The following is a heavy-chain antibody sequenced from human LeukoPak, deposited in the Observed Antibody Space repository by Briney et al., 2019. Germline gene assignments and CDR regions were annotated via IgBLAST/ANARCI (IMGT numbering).Heavy chain of an antibody. CDR1: GFTFSSYG. J-gene: IGHJ5*02. CDR3: AKVLPIYFSPSSWFDP. D-gene: IGHD3-3*01. V-gene: IGHV3-30*02. CDR2: IRYDGSNK. Sequence: PGGSLRLSCSASGFTFSSYGMHWVRQAPGKGLEWVAFIRYDGSNKYYADPVKGRFTISRDNSKNTLYLQMNSLRAEDTAVYYCAKVLPIYFSPSSWFDPWGQGTPVTVSS.